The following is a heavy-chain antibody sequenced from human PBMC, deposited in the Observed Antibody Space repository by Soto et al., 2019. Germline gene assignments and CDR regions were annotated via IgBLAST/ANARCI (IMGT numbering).Heavy chain of an antibody. CDR2: IYYSEST. CDR1: GRSISSSSYY. CDR3: ASAFSVVVVSDTHHVSY. J-gene: IGHJ4*02. D-gene: IGHD2-15*01. V-gene: IGHV4-39*01. Sequence: QLQLQESGPGLVKPSETLSLTCTVSGRSISSSSYYWGWIRQPPGKGLEWIGSIYYSESTYYNPSLTCRVTRSVDTSPNQFSLKLSSVTAADTAVYYCASAFSVVVVSDTHHVSYWCRGTLVTVYS.